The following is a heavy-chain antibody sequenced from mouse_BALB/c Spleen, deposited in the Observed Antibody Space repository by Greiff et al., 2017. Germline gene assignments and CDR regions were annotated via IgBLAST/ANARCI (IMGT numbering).Heavy chain of an antibody. J-gene: IGHJ1*01. D-gene: IGHD1-2*01. V-gene: IGHV5-6-4*01. Sequence: EVHLVESGGGLVKPGGSLKLSCAASGFTFSSYTMSWVRQTPEKRLEWVATISSGGSYTYYPDSVKGRFTISRDNAKNTLYLQMSSLKSEDTAMYYCTAATLWYFDVWGAGTTVTVSS. CDR3: TAATLWYFDV. CDR1: GFTFSSYT. CDR2: ISSGGSYT.